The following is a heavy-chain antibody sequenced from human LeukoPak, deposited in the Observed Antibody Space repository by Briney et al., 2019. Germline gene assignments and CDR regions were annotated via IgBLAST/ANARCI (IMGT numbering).Heavy chain of an antibody. CDR2: ISYSGST. V-gene: IGHV4-59*08. J-gene: IGHJ4*02. Sequence: PPETLSLTCTVSGGSISSFYWSWIRQPPGKGLEWIGYISYSGSTNYNPSLKSRVTISVDTSKNQFSLMLSSVTAADTAVYYCARLRDLYNVFDYWGQGTLVTVSS. CDR1: GGSISSFY. CDR3: ARLRDLYNVFDY. D-gene: IGHD3-16*01.